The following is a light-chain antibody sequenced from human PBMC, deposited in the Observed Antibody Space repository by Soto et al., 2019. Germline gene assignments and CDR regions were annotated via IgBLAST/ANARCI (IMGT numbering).Light chain of an antibody. CDR3: ASYAGGKNFYV. CDR1: SSDVGGYDY. J-gene: IGLJ1*01. CDR2: EVT. V-gene: IGLV2-8*01. Sequence: QSALTQPPSASGSPGQTVTISCTGTSSDVGGYDYVSWYQQHPGEAPKLIIYEVTKRPSGVPDRFSGSKSGNTASLTVSGLQAEDEADYHCASYAGGKNFYVFGTGTSDRP.